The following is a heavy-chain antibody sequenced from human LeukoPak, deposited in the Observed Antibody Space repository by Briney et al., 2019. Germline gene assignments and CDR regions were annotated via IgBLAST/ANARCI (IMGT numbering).Heavy chain of an antibody. Sequence: PGGSLRLSCAASGFTFSSYGMHWVRQAPGKGLEWVAVISYDGSNKYYADSVKGRFTISRDNSKNTLYLQINSLRAEDTAVYYCAKGLGQWELLEAFDIWGQGTMVTVSS. J-gene: IGHJ3*02. CDR3: AKGLGQWELLEAFDI. V-gene: IGHV3-30*18. CDR1: GFTFSSYG. CDR2: ISYDGSNK. D-gene: IGHD1-26*01.